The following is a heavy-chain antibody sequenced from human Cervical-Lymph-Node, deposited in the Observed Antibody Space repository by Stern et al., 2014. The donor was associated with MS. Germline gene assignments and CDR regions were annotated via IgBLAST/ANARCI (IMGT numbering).Heavy chain of an antibody. D-gene: IGHD6-13*01. CDR2: IWYDERNP. CDR3: ASAYSSSHYYFDY. V-gene: IGHV3-33*01. Sequence: VQLVQSGGGVVQPGRSLRLSCAASGFTFSRYAMHWVRQAPGQGLEWVSLIWYDERNPYYADSVTGRVTISRDNFKTALYLQMNSRRAEDTAVYYCASAYSSSHYYFDYWGQGTLVTVSS. CDR1: GFTFSRYA. J-gene: IGHJ4*02.